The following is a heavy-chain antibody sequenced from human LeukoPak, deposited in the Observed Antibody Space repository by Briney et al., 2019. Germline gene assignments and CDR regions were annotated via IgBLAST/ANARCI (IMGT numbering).Heavy chain of an antibody. Sequence: ASVKVSCKASGYTFTNYAISWVRQAPGHGLEWMGWISAYDGHTNYAQKLQGRVTMTTDTSTSTAYMELRSLRSDDTAVYYCARDRRYSYGTDAFDIWGQGTMVTVPS. CDR3: ARDRRYSYGTDAFDI. CDR1: GYTFTNYA. J-gene: IGHJ3*02. CDR2: ISAYDGHT. V-gene: IGHV1-18*01. D-gene: IGHD5-18*01.